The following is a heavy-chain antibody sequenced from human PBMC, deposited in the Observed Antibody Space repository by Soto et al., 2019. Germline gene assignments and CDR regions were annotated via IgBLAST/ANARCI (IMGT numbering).Heavy chain of an antibody. CDR2: ISSSSSYI. D-gene: IGHD3-22*01. J-gene: IGHJ4*02. V-gene: IGHV3-21*01. CDR3: ARASYDSSGYYYLY. CDR1: GFTFSSYS. Sequence: GGSLRLSCAASGFTFSSYSMNWVRQAPGKGLGWVSSISSSSSYIYYADSVKGRFTISRDNAKNSLYLQMNSLRAEDTAVYYCARASYDSSGYYYLYWGQGTLVTVSS.